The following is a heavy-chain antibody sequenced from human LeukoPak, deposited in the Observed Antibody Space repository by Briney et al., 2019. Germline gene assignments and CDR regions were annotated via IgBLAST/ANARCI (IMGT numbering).Heavy chain of an antibody. CDR2: INSDGSST. CDR3: AGSSSWYYFKY. V-gene: IGHV3-74*01. D-gene: IGHD6-13*01. J-gene: IGHJ4*02. CDR1: GFTFSSYW. Sequence: QPGGSLRLSCAVSGFTFSSYWMHWVRQAPGKGLVWVSRINSDGSSTSYADSVKGRFTISRDNAKNTLYLQMNSLRAEDTAVYYCAGSSSWYYFKYWGQGTLVTVSS.